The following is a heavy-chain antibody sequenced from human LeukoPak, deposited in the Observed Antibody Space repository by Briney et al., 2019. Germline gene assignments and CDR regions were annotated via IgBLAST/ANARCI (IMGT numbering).Heavy chain of an antibody. J-gene: IGHJ4*02. D-gene: IGHD2-2*01. CDR1: GGSISSYY. CDR3: ARTSRYQLLSQYFDY. V-gene: IGHV4-4*07. Sequence: SETLSLTCTVSGGSISSYYWSWIRQPAGKGLEWIGRIYTSGSTNYNPSLKSRVTMSVDTSKNQFSLKLSSVTAADTAVYYCARTSRYQLLSQYFDYWGQGTLVTVSS. CDR2: IYTSGST.